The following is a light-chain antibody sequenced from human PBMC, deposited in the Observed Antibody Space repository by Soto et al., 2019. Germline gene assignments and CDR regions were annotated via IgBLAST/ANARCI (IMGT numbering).Light chain of an antibody. Sequence: DIQMTQSPSTLSASVGHRVTIICRASQSISSWLAWYQQKLGKAPKLLIYDASSLESGVPSRFSGSGSGTEFTLTISSLQTDDFATYYCQQYNSYPLTFGGGTKVDIK. J-gene: IGKJ4*01. V-gene: IGKV1-5*02. CDR1: QSISSW. CDR3: QQYNSYPLT. CDR2: DAS.